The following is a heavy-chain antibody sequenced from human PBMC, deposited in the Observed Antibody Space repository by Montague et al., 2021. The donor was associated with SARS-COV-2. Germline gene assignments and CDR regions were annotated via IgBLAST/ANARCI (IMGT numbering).Heavy chain of an antibody. CDR2: XYGGDEK. CDR3: AHRFAGFFDY. V-gene: IGHV2-5*05. J-gene: IGHJ4*02. CDR1: GFSLNTPEVA. Sequence: PALVKPTQTLTLTCTFSGFSLNTPEVAVGWIRQPPGKALEWLALXYGGDEKRYGPSLQSRLTITRYTSKSQVVLTMTNMDPVDTATYFCAHRFAGFFDYWGQGTLVTVSS.